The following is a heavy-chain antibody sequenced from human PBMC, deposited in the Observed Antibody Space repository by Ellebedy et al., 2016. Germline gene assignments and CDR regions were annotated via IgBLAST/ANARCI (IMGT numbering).Heavy chain of an antibody. CDR3: RQGHYSHY. V-gene: IGHV3-23*01. CDR1: GLNFNTFF. CDR2: ISPGADIT. Sequence: GESLKISCTASGLNFNTFFMTWVRQAPGKGLEWVSTISPGADITRLADSVRGRFTISRDNSANTLYLHMRNLKAEDTAVYYCRQGHYSHYWGQGTLVTVSS. J-gene: IGHJ4*02. D-gene: IGHD2-15*01.